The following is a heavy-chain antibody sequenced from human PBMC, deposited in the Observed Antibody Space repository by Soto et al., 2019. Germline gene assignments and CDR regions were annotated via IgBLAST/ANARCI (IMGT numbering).Heavy chain of an antibody. Sequence: QVQLVQSGAEVKKPGSSVKVSCKASGGTFSSYAISWVRQAPRQGLEWMGGIIPIFGTANNAQKFQGRVTITADESTSTAHMELSSLRSEDTAVYFCARDLRVYDSSGYYSSAFDIWGQGTMVTVSS. CDR3: ARDLRVYDSSGYYSSAFDI. CDR1: GGTFSSYA. CDR2: IIPIFGTA. D-gene: IGHD3-22*01. J-gene: IGHJ3*02. V-gene: IGHV1-69*01.